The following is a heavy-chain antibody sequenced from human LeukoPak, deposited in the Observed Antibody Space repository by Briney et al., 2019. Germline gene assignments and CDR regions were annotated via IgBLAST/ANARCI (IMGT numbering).Heavy chain of an antibody. D-gene: IGHD3-10*01. CDR3: ARDRLGYSYGSGSFPGFFDY. V-gene: IGHV1-18*04. CDR1: GYTFTSYG. J-gene: IGHJ4*02. Sequence: GASVTVSCKASGYTFTSYGISWVRQAPGQGLEWMGWISAYNGNTNYAQKLQGRVTMTTDTSTSTAYMELRSLRSDDTAVYYCARDRLGYSYGSGSFPGFFDYWGQGTLVTVSS. CDR2: ISAYNGNT.